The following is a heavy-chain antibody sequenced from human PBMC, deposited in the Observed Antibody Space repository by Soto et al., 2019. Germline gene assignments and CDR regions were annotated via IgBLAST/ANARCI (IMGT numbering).Heavy chain of an antibody. Sequence: SETLSLTCAVSGGSISSGGYSWSWIRQPPGKGLEWIGYIYYSGSTNYNPSLKSRVTISVDTSKNQFSLKLSSVTAADTAVYYCARGRPPREWLRPYYFDYWGQGTLVTVSS. D-gene: IGHD5-12*01. CDR2: IYYSGST. V-gene: IGHV4-61*08. CDR3: ARGRPPREWLRPYYFDY. CDR1: GGSISSGGYS. J-gene: IGHJ4*02.